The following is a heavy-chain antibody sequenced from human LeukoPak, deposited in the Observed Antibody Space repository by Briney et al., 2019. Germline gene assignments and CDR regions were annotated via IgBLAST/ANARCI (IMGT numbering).Heavy chain of an antibody. Sequence: SETLSLTCTVSGGSISSYYWSWIRQHPGKGLEWIGYIYYSGSTYYNPSLKSRVTISVDTSKNQFSLKLSSVTAADTAVYYCARGDSYGDYWYYFDYWGQGTLVTVSS. D-gene: IGHD4-17*01. CDR1: GGSISSYY. CDR2: IYYSGST. CDR3: ARGDSYGDYWYYFDY. J-gene: IGHJ4*02. V-gene: IGHV4-59*06.